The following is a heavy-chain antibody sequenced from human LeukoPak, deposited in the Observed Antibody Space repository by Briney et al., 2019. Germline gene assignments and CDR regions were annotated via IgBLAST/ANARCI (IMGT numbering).Heavy chain of an antibody. V-gene: IGHV4-39*07. D-gene: IGHD3-3*01. CDR1: GGSITRNYYY. Sequence: PSETLSLTCTVSGGSITRNYYYWGWIRQPPGKGLEWIVSMYYSGSTYYNPSLKSRVTISVDTSKNQFSLKLSSVTAADTAVYYCARVATIFGVVIIFGKAPRMVFDYWGQGTLVTVSS. CDR2: MYYSGST. CDR3: ARVATIFGVVIIFGKAPRMVFDY. J-gene: IGHJ4*02.